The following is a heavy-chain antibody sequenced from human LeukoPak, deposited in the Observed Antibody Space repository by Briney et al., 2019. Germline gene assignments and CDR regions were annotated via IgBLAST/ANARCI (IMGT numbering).Heavy chain of an antibody. CDR1: GGSISSGGYY. D-gene: IGHD5-18*01. Sequence: SQTLSLTCTVSGGSISSGGYYWSWIRQPPGKGLEWIGYIYHSGSTYYNPSLKSRVTISVDTSKNQFSLKLSSVTAADTAVYYCARVGGDTAMGYFDYWGQGTLVTVSS. V-gene: IGHV4-30-2*01. CDR2: IYHSGST. CDR3: ARVGGDTAMGYFDY. J-gene: IGHJ4*02.